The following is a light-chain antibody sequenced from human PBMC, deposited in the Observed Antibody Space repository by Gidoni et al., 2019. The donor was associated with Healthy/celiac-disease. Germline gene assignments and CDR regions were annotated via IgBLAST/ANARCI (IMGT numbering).Light chain of an antibody. J-gene: IGLJ2*01. CDR3: AAWDDSLSGLVV. V-gene: IGLV1-47*02. Sequence: QSVLTQPTSASGTPGQRVTISCSGSSSNLGSNYVYWYQQLPGTAPKLLIYSNNPRPSGVPDRFSGSKSGTSASLAISGLRSEDEADYYCAAWDDSLSGLVVFGGGTKLTVL. CDR2: SNN. CDR1: SSNLGSNY.